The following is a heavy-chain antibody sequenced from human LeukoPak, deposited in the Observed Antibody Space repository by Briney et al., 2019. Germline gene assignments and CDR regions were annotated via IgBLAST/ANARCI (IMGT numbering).Heavy chain of an antibody. J-gene: IGHJ4*02. V-gene: IGHV3-23*01. CDR3: AKDSGWIQFID. Sequence: GGSLRLSCAASGFTFSSYAMSWVRQAPGKGLRWVSAISGSGGSTYYADSVKGRFTISRDNSKNTLYLQMNSLRAEDTGVYYCAKDSGWIQFIDWGQGTPVTVSS. CDR2: ISGSGGST. CDR1: GFTFSSYA. D-gene: IGHD5-24*01.